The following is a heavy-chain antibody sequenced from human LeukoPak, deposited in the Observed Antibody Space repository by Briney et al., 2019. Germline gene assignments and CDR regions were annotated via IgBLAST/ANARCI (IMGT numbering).Heavy chain of an antibody. CDR2: MNPNSGNT. J-gene: IGHJ4*02. Sequence: ASVKVSCKASGYTFTSYDINWVRQATGQGLEWMGWMNPNSGNTGYAQEFQGRVTMTRNTSISTAYMELSSLRSEDTAVYYCARVPDCSSTSCYTRWGQGTLVTVSS. CDR1: GYTFTSYD. CDR3: ARVPDCSSTSCYTR. D-gene: IGHD2-2*02. V-gene: IGHV1-8*01.